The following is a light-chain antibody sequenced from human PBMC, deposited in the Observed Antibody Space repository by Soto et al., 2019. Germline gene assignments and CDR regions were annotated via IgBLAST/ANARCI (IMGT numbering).Light chain of an antibody. V-gene: IGKV1-39*01. CDR3: QQSDHSPMYT. CDR1: QSISTS. J-gene: IGKJ2*01. CDR2: AAT. Sequence: DIQMTQSPSSLSASVGDRVTITCRASQSISTSLNWYQQKPGIAPKLLIYAATTLHSGVPSRFRGSGSGTEFTLTISGLQPEDFATYYCQQSDHSPMYTFGQGTDLEIK.